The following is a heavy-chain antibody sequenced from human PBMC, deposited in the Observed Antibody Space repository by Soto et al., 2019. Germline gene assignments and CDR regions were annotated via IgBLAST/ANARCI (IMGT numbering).Heavy chain of an antibody. CDR3: ARGDQYDILLRYYAMDV. CDR2: IAYDGINK. J-gene: IGHJ6*02. D-gene: IGHD2-15*01. V-gene: IGHV3-30-3*01. CDR1: GFTFSKFD. Sequence: QVQLVESGGGVVQPGTSLRLSCVASGFTFSKFDMHWIRQTPDKSLQWVAFIAYDGINKYYTGSVKGRFTVSRDNSKSTVSLQMNNLGLEDTATYFCARGDQYDILLRYYAMDVWGLGTTVTISS.